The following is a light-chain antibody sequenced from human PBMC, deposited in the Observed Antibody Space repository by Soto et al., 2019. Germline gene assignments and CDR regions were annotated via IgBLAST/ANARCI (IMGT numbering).Light chain of an antibody. J-gene: IGKJ4*01. CDR2: GAS. V-gene: IGKV3-20*01. CDR1: QSVSSY. CDR3: QQYVSSPLT. Sequence: EIVLTQSPATLSLSPGERATLSVSASQSVSSYLALYQQKPGQAPRLLIYGASTRATGIPARFSGSGFGTDFTLTISRPEPEDFAVYYCQQYVSSPLTFGGGTKVDI.